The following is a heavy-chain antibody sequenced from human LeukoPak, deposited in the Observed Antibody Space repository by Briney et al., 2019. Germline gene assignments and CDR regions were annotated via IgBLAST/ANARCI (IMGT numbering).Heavy chain of an antibody. CDR1: GFTFSSYA. J-gene: IGHJ4*02. V-gene: IGHV3-23*01. Sequence: GGSLRLSYAASGFTFSSYAMSWVRQAPGKGLEWVSAISGSGGSTYYADSVKGRFTISRDNSKNTLYLQMNSLRAEDTAVYYCSKKGQNGDYGKPDWGQGTLVTVSS. CDR2: ISGSGGST. CDR3: SKKGQNGDYGKPD. D-gene: IGHD4-17*01.